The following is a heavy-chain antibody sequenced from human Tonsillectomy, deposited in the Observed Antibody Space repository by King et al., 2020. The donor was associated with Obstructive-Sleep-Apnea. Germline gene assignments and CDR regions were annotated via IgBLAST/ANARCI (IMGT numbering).Heavy chain of an antibody. CDR2: ISYSGST. D-gene: IGHD3-10*01. CDR1: GDSISSYF. CDR3: ARSESGWYFDL. V-gene: IGHV4-59*08. Sequence: QLQESGPGLVKPSETLSLTCTVSGDSISSYFWSWVRQPPGQGLEWVGYISYSGSTTYNPSLTRRVTISVDTSKNQFSLTLCSGTAADTAVYYCARSESGWYFDLWGRGTLVTVSS. J-gene: IGHJ2*01.